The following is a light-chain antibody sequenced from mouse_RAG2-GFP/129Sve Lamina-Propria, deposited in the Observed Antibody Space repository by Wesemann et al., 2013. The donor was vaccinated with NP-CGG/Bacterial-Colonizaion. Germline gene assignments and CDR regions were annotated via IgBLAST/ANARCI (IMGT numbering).Light chain of an antibody. CDR2: SAS. CDR3: QQYSSYPT. V-gene: IGKV6-23*01. Sequence: DIVMTQSHKFMSTSVGDRVSITCKASQDVGTAVAWYQQKPGQSPKLLIYSASNRYTGVPDRFTGSGSGTDFTLTISNVQSEDLADYFCQQYSSYPTFGGGTKLEIK. J-gene: IGKJ2*01. CDR1: QDVGTA.